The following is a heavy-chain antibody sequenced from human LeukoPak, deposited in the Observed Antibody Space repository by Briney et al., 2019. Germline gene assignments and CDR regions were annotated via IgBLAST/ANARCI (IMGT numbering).Heavy chain of an antibody. CDR1: GGSMSSYY. V-gene: IGHV4-59*08. CDR2: IYYSGST. CDR3: ARGARAGYNLEPFDY. D-gene: IGHD5-24*01. J-gene: IGHJ4*02. Sequence: ASETLSLTCTVSGGSMSSYYWSWIRHPPGKGLEWIGYIYYSGSTKYNPSLKSRVTISVDTSKNQFSLKLSSVTAADTAVYYCARGARAGYNLEPFDYWGQGTLVTVSS.